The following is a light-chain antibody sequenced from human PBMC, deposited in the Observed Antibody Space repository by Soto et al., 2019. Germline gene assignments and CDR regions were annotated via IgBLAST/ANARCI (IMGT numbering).Light chain of an antibody. J-gene: IGKJ1*01. CDR3: QQYGSSPRT. Sequence: EIVMTQSPATLSVSPGERVTLSCRARQSVGSNLAWYQQTPGQAPRLLIYGASIRATGIPDRFSGSGSGTDFTLTISRLEPEDFAVYYCQQYGSSPRTFGQGTKVDIK. V-gene: IGKV3-20*01. CDR2: GAS. CDR1: QSVGSN.